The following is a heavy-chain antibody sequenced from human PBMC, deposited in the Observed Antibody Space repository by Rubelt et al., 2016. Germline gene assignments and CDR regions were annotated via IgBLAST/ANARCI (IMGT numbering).Heavy chain of an antibody. V-gene: IGHV1-18*01. CDR3: ARGYCSSANCLFNWFDP. CDR2: VRHYNGNS. J-gene: IGHJ5*02. CDR1: GYTFTTYG. D-gene: IGHD2-2*01. Sequence: QVQLVQSGAEVKKPGASVKVSCKASGYTFTTYGISWVRQAPGQGLEWMGWVRHYNGNSNYAQKFQGRVTMTTDTSTRTAYMELRSLRSDDTAMYFCARGYCSSANCLFNWFDPWGQGTLVTVSS.